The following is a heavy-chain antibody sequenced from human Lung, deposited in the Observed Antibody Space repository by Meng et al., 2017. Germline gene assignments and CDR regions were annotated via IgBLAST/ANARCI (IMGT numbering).Heavy chain of an antibody. CDR1: GFTFTAFS. CDR2: ISSTGDST. D-gene: IGHD6-19*01. Sequence: EGQVMESGGRLVQPGGSLRLSCAASGFTFTAFSMTWVRQAPGKGLEWVSTISSTGDSTFYPDSVKGRFIVSRDNSKNTLYLQMNSLRAEDTAIYYCAKEAAMASWGQGTLVTVSS. CDR3: AKEAAMAS. V-gene: IGHV3-23*01. J-gene: IGHJ5*02.